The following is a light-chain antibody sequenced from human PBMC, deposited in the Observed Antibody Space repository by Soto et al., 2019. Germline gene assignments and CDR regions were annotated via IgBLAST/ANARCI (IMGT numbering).Light chain of an antibody. V-gene: IGLV2-14*01. CDR1: SSDVGGYNY. J-gene: IGLJ1*01. Sequence: QSALTQPASVSGSPGQSITISCTGNSSDVGGYNYVSWYQQHPGKAPKLMIYEVSNRPSGVSNRFSGSKSGNTPSLTSSGLQAEDEAESYCSSYTSSSTHYVFGTGTKRTGL. CDR3: SSYTSSSTHYV. CDR2: EVS.